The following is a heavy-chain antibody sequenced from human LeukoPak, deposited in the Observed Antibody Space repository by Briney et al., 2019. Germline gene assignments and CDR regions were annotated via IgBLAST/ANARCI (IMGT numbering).Heavy chain of an antibody. D-gene: IGHD2-15*01. CDR2: IYYSGST. CDR3: ARHPCSGGSCPLDYYYYYGMDV. CDR1: GGSISSSSYY. V-gene: IGHV4-39*01. J-gene: IGHJ6*02. Sequence: SETLSLTCTVSGGSISSSSYYWGWIRQPPGKGLEWIGSIYYSGSTYYNPSLKSRVTISVDTSKNQFPLKLRSVTAADTAVYYCARHPCSGGSCPLDYYYYYGMDVWGQGTTVTVSS.